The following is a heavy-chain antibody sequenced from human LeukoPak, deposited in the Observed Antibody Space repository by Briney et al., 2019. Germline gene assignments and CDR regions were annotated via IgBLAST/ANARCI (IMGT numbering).Heavy chain of an antibody. CDR2: ISSSGSTI. CDR3: AKYHGGTYNSGPVYFDY. Sequence: PGGTLRLSCAASGFTFSDYYMSWIRQAPGKGLEWVSYISSSGSTIYYADSVKGRFTISRDGSKNTLYLQMNSLRAEDTAVYYCAKYHGGTYNSGPVYFDYWGQGTLVTVSS. J-gene: IGHJ4*02. D-gene: IGHD6-19*01. CDR1: GFTFSDYY. V-gene: IGHV3-11*01.